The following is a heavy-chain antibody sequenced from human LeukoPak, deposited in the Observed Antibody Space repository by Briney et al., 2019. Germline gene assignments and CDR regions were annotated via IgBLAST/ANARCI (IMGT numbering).Heavy chain of an antibody. V-gene: IGHV3-30*18. CDR2: ISYDGSNK. Sequence: PGGSLRLSCAASGFTFSTYSMNWVRQAPGKGLEWVAVISYDGSNKYYADSVKGRFTISRDNSKNTLYLQMNSLRAEDTAVYYCAKVRLRADYYGMDVWGQGTTVTVSS. J-gene: IGHJ6*02. CDR3: AKVRLRADYYGMDV. D-gene: IGHD6-25*01. CDR1: GFTFSTYS.